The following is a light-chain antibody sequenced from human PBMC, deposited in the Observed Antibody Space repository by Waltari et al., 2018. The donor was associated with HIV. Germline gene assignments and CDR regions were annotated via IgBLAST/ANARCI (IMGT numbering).Light chain of an antibody. Sequence: QSALTQPASVSGSPGQWITISCTGSNSDFGAYNFVSWYQQHPGKAPKVMIYEVHNRPSGVSNRFSGSKSGNTASLTISGLQSEDEADYYCSSYAGNNKLVFGGGTKLTVL. J-gene: IGLJ2*01. CDR3: SSYAGNNKLV. V-gene: IGLV2-14*01. CDR2: EVH. CDR1: NSDFGAYNF.